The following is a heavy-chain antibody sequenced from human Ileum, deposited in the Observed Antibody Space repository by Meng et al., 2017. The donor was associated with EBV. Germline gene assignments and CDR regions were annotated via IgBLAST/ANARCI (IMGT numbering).Heavy chain of an antibody. V-gene: IGHV3-23*01. CDR3: ASGTSSHHRFDH. D-gene: IGHD1-26*01. J-gene: IGHJ5*02. Sequence: LCVLRACLVIPAGSLVPAGAASGYIFRICASRWVRKALEKGLEWYSAMSRIDDHSYYADVVMGRFTFSSEYSQNPIFLQLTGLRAYDTAVYYYASGTSSHHRFDHWGQGTLVTVSS. CDR1: GYIFRICA. CDR2: MSRIDDHS.